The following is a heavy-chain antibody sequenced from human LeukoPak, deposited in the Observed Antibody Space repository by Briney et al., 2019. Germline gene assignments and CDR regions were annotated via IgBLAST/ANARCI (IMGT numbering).Heavy chain of an antibody. V-gene: IGHV1-2*02. CDR1: GYTFTGYY. CDR3: ARARSPVLYYEILTRPNMDV. Sequence: ASVKVSCKASGYTFTGYYMHWVRQAPGQGLEWMGWINPNSGGTHYAQMFQGRVTITRDTSISTAYMELSRLRSDDTAVYYCARARSPVLYYEILTRPNMDVWGKGTTVTDS. J-gene: IGHJ6*03. D-gene: IGHD3-9*01. CDR2: INPNSGGT.